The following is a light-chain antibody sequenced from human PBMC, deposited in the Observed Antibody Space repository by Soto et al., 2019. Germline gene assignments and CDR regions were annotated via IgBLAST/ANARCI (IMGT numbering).Light chain of an antibody. Sequence: DIQVTQSPSSLYASVGDRVTITCQASQNINNYLNWYQQKPGRAPKLLIYDASNLEAGVPSRFRGSGSGTDFTFTISRLQPEDIATYYCQQYENLPTFGQGTRLEIK. CDR1: QNINNY. CDR2: DAS. J-gene: IGKJ5*01. CDR3: QQYENLPT. V-gene: IGKV1-33*01.